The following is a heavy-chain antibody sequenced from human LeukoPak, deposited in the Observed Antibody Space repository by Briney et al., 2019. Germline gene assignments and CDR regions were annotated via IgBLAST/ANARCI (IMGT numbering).Heavy chain of an antibody. CDR3: ALMVRGVPRVVQNDY. D-gene: IGHD3-10*01. J-gene: IGHJ4*02. CDR1: GASISSDY. CDR2: IFFSGST. Sequence: PSETLSLTCTVSGASISSDYWNWIRQPPGKGLEWIGYIFFSGSTDYNPSLKSRVTMSLDTSKNQFSLKLSSVTAADTAVYYCALMVRGVPRVVQNDYWGQGTLVTVSS. V-gene: IGHV4-59*12.